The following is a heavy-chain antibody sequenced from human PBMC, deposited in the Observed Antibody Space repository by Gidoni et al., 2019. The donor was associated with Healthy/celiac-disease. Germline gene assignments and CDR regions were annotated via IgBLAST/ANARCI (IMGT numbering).Heavy chain of an antibody. Sequence: EVQLLESGGGLVQPGGSLRLSCAASGFTFRSYAMSWVRQAPGKGLEWVSAISGSGGSTYYADSVKGRFTISRDNSKNTLYLQMNSLRAEDTSVYYCAKGPHMVRGVHPFDYWGQGTLVTVSS. V-gene: IGHV3-23*01. CDR3: AKGPHMVRGVHPFDY. CDR1: GFTFRSYA. D-gene: IGHD3-10*01. J-gene: IGHJ4*02. CDR2: ISGSGGST.